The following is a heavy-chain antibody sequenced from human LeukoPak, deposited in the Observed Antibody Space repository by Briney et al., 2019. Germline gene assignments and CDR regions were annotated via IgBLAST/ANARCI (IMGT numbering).Heavy chain of an antibody. CDR3: ARGPKTSFDY. Sequence: GRSLRLSCAASALTFSDYSMNWVRQAPGKGLEWISYISSNGSTIYYAASVKGRFTISRDSAKNSLYLQMNGLRAEDTAIYYCARGPKTSFDYWGQGTLVTVSS. CDR1: ALTFSDYS. CDR2: ISSNGSTI. J-gene: IGHJ4*02. V-gene: IGHV3-48*01.